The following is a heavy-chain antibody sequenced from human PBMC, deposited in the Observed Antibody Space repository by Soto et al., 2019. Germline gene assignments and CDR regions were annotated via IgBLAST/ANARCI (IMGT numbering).Heavy chain of an antibody. Sequence: ASVKVSCKASGYTFTSYGISWVRQAPGQGLEWMGWISAYNGNTNYAQKLQGRVTMTTDTSTSTAYMELRSLRSDDTAVYYCARDRDSIYYYYYGMDVWAQGNTVTVSS. J-gene: IGHJ6*02. CDR2: ISAYNGNT. CDR3: ARDRDSIYYYYYGMDV. D-gene: IGHD3-10*01. CDR1: GYTFTSYG. V-gene: IGHV1-18*01.